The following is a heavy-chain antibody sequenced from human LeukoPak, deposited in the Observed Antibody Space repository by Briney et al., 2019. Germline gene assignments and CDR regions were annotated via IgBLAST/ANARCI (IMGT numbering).Heavy chain of an antibody. CDR2: IKQDGSEK. CDR3: AREGITAAADY. CDR1: GFTFSSYW. J-gene: IGHJ4*02. Sequence: TGGSLRLSCAASGFTFSSYWMSWVRQAPGKGLEWVANIKQDGSEKYYMDSVKGRFTISRDNAKNSLYLQLNSLRAEDTAVYYCAREGITAAADYWGQGTLVTVSS. V-gene: IGHV3-7*01. D-gene: IGHD6-13*01.